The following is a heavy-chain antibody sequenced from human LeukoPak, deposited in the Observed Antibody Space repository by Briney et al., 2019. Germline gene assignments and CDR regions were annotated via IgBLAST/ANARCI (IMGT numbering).Heavy chain of an antibody. CDR3: AKEEGQYYDFWSGSYYFDY. CDR1: GFTFDDYA. Sequence: DPGGSLRLSCAASGFTFDDYAMPWVRQAPGKGLEWVSGISWNSGSIGYADSVKGRFTISRDNAKNSLYLQMNSLRAEDTALYYCAKEEGQYYDFWSGSYYFDYWGQGTLVTVSS. CDR2: ISWNSGSI. J-gene: IGHJ4*02. V-gene: IGHV3-9*01. D-gene: IGHD3-3*01.